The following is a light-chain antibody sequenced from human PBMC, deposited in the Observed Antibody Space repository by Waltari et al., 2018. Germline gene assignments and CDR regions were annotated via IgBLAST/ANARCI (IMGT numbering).Light chain of an antibody. Sequence: IVLTQSPGTLSLSPGERATLSCRASQSVSRTLAWYHQKPGQAPKLLIYGASISATGIPDRFTGSGSGTDFSLTISSLEPEDFAIYFCQHYVRLPATFGQGTKVEIK. CDR1: QSVSRT. J-gene: IGKJ1*01. CDR2: GAS. V-gene: IGKV3-20*01. CDR3: QHYVRLPAT.